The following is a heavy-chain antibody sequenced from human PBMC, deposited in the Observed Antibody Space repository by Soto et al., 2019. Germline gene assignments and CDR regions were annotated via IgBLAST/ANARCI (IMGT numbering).Heavy chain of an antibody. V-gene: IGHV3-23*01. Sequence: PGGCRRHSWAASGCTFSSYGIRWFREAPGKGLEWVPAISGSGGRTYYADSVKGRFTISRDNSKNTLYLQMNSLRAEDTAVYYCARRGSGSYYDYWAQGTLVPVSS. CDR3: ARRGSGSYYDY. D-gene: IGHD1-26*01. CDR2: ISGSGGRT. J-gene: IGHJ4*02. CDR1: GCTFSSYG.